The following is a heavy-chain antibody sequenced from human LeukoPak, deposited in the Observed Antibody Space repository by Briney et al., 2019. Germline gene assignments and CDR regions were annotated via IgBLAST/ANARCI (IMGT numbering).Heavy chain of an antibody. Sequence: SETLSFTCTVSGGSISSSSYYWGWIRQPPGKGLEWIGNIYYSGSTYYNPSLKSRVTISVDTSKNQFSLKLSSVTAADTAVYYCATTGRSIAVAGRDDAFDIWGQGTMVTGSS. J-gene: IGHJ3*02. D-gene: IGHD6-19*01. CDR2: IYYSGST. CDR1: GGSISSSSYY. CDR3: ATTGRSIAVAGRDDAFDI. V-gene: IGHV4-39*01.